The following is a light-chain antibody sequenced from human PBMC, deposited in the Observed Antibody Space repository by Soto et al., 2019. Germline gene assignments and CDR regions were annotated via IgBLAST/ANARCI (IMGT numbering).Light chain of an antibody. CDR1: QSVSSSY. Sequence: IVMTQSPGTLFLSPGERATLSCRASQSVSSSYLAWYQQKPDQAPRLLIYGASSRATGIPDRFSGSGSGTDFTLTISRLEPEDFAVYYCKQYGSSPPWTFGQGTKVEIK. CDR3: KQYGSSPPWT. V-gene: IGKV3-20*01. J-gene: IGKJ1*01. CDR2: GAS.